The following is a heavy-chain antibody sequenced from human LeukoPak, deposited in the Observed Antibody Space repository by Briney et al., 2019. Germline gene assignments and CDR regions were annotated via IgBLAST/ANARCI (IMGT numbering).Heavy chain of an antibody. J-gene: IGHJ6*02. CDR2: INPSGGST. CDR1: GYTFTSYY. CDR3: ARYRRRYYDSSGYYNYGMDV. V-gene: IGHV1-46*01. Sequence: ASVKVSCKASGYTFTSYYMHWVRQAPGQGLEWMGIINPSGGSTSYAQKFQGRVTMTRDTSTSTVYMELSSLGSEDTAVYYCARYRRRYYDSSGYYNYGMDVWGQGTTVTVTS. D-gene: IGHD3-22*01.